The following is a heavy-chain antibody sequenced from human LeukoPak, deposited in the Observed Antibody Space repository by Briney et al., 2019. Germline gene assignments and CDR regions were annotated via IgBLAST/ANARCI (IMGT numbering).Heavy chain of an antibody. J-gene: IGHJ1*01. CDR3: ARVEGTMGWSEHFLH. D-gene: IGHD1-7*01. CDR1: GGSISSSSYY. CDR2: IYYSGST. Sequence: SETLSLTCTVSGGSISSSSYYWGWIRQPPGKGLEWIGGIYYSGSTYYNPSLKSRVTISLDTSKNQFSLKLSSVTAADTAVYYCARVEGTMGWSEHFLHWGQGTLVTVSS. V-gene: IGHV4-39*07.